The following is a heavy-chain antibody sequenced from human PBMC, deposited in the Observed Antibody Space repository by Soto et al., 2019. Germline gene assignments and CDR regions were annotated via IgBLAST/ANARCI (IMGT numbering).Heavy chain of an antibody. J-gene: IGHJ6*02. CDR3: AADTLYSSSWYKALTHYYYYGMDV. CDR2: IVVGSGNT. CDR1: GFTFTSSA. V-gene: IGHV1-58*02. Sequence: QMQLVQSGPEVKKPGTSVKVSCKASGFTFTSSAMQWVRQARGQRLEWIGWIVVGSGNTNYAQKFQERVTITRDMSTSTAYMELSSLRSEDTAVYYCAADTLYSSSWYKALTHYYYYGMDVWGQGTTVTVSS. D-gene: IGHD6-13*01.